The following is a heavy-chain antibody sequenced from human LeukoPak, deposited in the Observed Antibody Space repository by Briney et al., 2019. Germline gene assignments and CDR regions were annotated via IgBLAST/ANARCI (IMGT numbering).Heavy chain of an antibody. J-gene: IGHJ3*02. D-gene: IGHD3-10*01. CDR3: ARERGYGSGSYYRDAFDI. Sequence: ASVKVSCKASGYTFTSYDINWVRQATGQGLEWMGWMNPNSGNTGYAQKFQGRVTITRNTSISTAYMELSSLRSEDTAVYYCARERGYGSGSYYRDAFDIWGQGTMVTVSS. CDR1: GYTFTSYD. V-gene: IGHV1-8*03. CDR2: MNPNSGNT.